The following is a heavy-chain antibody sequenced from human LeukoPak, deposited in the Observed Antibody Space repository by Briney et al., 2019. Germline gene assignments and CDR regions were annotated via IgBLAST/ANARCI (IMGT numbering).Heavy chain of an antibody. V-gene: IGHV3-23*01. J-gene: IGHJ6*03. Sequence: GGSLRLSCTASGFTLSSFAMSWVRQAPGKGLELVSTLSSSGVRTYYTDSVKGRFTISRDNSLNTVFLQMNSLRGEDTAIYYCAKNKGQLVPNYCMNVWGKGTTVTVSS. CDR1: GFTLSSFA. CDR2: LSSSGVRT. D-gene: IGHD6-13*01. CDR3: AKNKGQLVPNYCMNV.